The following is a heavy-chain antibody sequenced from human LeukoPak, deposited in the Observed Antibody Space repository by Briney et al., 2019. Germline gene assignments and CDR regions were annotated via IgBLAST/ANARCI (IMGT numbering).Heavy chain of an antibody. D-gene: IGHD1-1*01. V-gene: IGHV3-48*03. CDR3: ARDAYNLFDY. CDR1: GFTFSSYE. CDR2: ISSSDTTI. Sequence: GGSLRLSCAASGFTFSSYEMNWVRQAPGKGLEWVSYISSSDTTIYYADSVKGRFTISRDNVKNSLYLQMNSLRAEDTAVYYCARDAYNLFDYWGQGTLVTVSS. J-gene: IGHJ4*02.